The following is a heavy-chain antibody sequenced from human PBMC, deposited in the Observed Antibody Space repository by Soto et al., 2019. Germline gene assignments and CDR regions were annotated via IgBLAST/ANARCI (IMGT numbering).Heavy chain of an antibody. CDR1: GYTFTRYG. CDR2: ITTDNGNP. J-gene: IGHJ4*02. V-gene: IGHV1-18*01. CDR3: ARVAYYDSSGYYPPAY. Sequence: VQLVQSGAEVKEPGASVKASCKTSGYTFTRYGISWVRQTPGQGLEWMGCITTDNGNPNWAQELQGRVTMTTDTSTSTAYIELRSLRSDDTAVYYCARVAYYDSSGYYPPAYWGQGTLVTVSS. D-gene: IGHD3-22*01.